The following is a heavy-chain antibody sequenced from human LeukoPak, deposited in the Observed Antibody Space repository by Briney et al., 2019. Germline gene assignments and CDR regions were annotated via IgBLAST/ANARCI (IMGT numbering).Heavy chain of an antibody. V-gene: IGHV1-24*01. CDR2: FDPEDGET. CDR1: GYTLTELS. CDR3: ATGSLKYYDILTGGGFDP. Sequence: GASVKVSCKVSGYTLTELSMHWVRQAPGKGLEWMGGFDPEDGETIYAQKFQGRVTMTEDTSTDTAYMELSSLRSEDTGVYYCATGSLKYYDILTGGGFDPWGQGTLVTVSS. J-gene: IGHJ5*02. D-gene: IGHD3-9*01.